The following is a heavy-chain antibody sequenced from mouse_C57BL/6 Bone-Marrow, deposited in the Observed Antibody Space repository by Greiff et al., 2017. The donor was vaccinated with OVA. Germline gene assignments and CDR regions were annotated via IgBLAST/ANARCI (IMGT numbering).Heavy chain of an antibody. Sequence: EVKLQQSGPVLVKPGASVKMSCKASGYTFTDYYMNWVKQSHGKSLEWIGVINPYNGGTSYNQKFKGKATLTVDKSSSTAYMELNSLTSEDSAVYYCAPAGWYFDVWGTGTTVTVSS. CDR2: INPYNGGT. J-gene: IGHJ1*03. CDR1: GYTFTDYY. CDR3: APAGWYFDV. V-gene: IGHV1-19*01.